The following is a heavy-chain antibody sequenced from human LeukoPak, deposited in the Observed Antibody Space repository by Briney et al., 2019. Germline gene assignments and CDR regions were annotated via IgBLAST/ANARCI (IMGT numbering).Heavy chain of an antibody. J-gene: IGHJ4*02. V-gene: IGHV1-8*01. CDR2: MNPGNGDT. CDR3: ARGLGDYNTDWFPVSGY. Sequence: GASVKVSCKASGYTFTTHDLTWVRQATGQGLEWMGWMNPGNGDTAYAQKFQGRVAVTRDTSMSTAYMELNNLGSEDTAIYYCARGLGDYNTDWFPVSGYWGQGTPVTVSS. D-gene: IGHD3-9*01. CDR1: GYTFTTHD.